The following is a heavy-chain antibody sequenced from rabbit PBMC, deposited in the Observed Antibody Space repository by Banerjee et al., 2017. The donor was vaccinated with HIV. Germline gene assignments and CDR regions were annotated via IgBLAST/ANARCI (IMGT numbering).Heavy chain of an antibody. CDR2: IYTGSGSA. V-gene: IGHV1S40*01. CDR3: ASGSAYYNLNL. CDR1: GFSFSGNA. Sequence: QSLEESGGDLVKPGASLTLTCTASGFSFSGNAMCWVRQAPGKGLEWIGCIYTGSGSAYYASWAKGRFTISKTSSTTVTLQMTSLTAADTATYFCASGSAYYNLNLRGQGTLVTVS. D-gene: IGHD1-1*01. J-gene: IGHJ4*01.